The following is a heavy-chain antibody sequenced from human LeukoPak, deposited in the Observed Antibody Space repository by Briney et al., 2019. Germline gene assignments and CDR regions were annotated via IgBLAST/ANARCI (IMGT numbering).Heavy chain of an antibody. CDR3: AKAPPYSGSPYYYYMDV. CDR1: GFTFSSYS. D-gene: IGHD5-12*01. J-gene: IGHJ6*03. CDR2: ISRSSSDI. V-gene: IGHV3-21*01. Sequence: GGSLRLSCAASGFTFSSYSMTWVRQAPGKGLEWVSSISRSSSDIYYADSVKGRITISRDNAKNSLYLQMNSLRAEDTAVYYCAKAPPYSGSPYYYYMDVWGKGTTVTVSS.